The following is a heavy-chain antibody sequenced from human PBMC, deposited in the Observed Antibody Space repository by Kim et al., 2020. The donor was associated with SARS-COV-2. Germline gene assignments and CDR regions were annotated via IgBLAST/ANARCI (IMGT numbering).Heavy chain of an antibody. Sequence: SVKVSCKASGGTFSSYAISWVRQAPGQGLEWMGGIIPIFGTANYAQKFQGRVTITADESTSTAYMELSSLRSEDTAVYYCARVIAARPPPNYYYYGMDVWGQGTTVTVSS. V-gene: IGHV1-69*13. D-gene: IGHD6-6*01. CDR1: GGTFSSYA. J-gene: IGHJ6*02. CDR3: ARVIAARPPPNYYYYGMDV. CDR2: IIPIFGTA.